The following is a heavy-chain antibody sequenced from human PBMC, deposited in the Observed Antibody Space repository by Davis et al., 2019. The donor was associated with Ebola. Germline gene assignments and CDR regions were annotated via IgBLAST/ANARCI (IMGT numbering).Heavy chain of an antibody. CDR2: INPNSGGT. J-gene: IGHJ4*02. D-gene: IGHD3-22*01. CDR3: ARGYHTMIVVVTAFDY. CDR1: GYTFTGYY. Sequence: ASVKVSCKASGYTFTGYYMHWVRQAPGQGLEWMGWINPNSGGTNYAQKFQGRVTMTRDTSISTAYMVLSRLRSDDTAVYYCARGYHTMIVVVTAFDYWGQGTLVTVSS. V-gene: IGHV1-2*02.